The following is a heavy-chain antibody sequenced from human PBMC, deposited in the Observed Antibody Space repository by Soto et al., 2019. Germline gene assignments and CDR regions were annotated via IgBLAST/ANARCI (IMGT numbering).Heavy chain of an antibody. CDR2: INHSGST. J-gene: IGHJ6*02. V-gene: IGHV4-34*01. D-gene: IGHD3-10*01. CDR3: ARGGPGLLWFGELSRSRYGMDV. Sequence: SETLSLTCAVYGGSFSGYYWSWIRQPPGKGLEWIGEINHSGSTNYNPSLKSRVTISVDTSKNQFSLKLSSVTAADTAVYYCARGGPGLLWFGELSRSRYGMDVWGQGTTVTVSS. CDR1: GGSFSGYY.